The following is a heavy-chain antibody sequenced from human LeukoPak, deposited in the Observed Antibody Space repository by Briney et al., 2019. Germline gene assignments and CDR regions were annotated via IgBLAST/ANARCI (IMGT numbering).Heavy chain of an antibody. CDR3: ARNERLPRGYYMDV. CDR2: IFYSGST. V-gene: IGHV4-59*01. J-gene: IGHJ6*03. CDR1: GGTFSGYY. Sequence: SETLSLTCAVYGGTFSGYYWSWIRQPPVKGLEWIGYIFYSGSTNYNPSLKSRVSISVDTSKNQFSLKLTSVTAADTAVYYCARNERLPRGYYMDVWGKGTTVTVSS. D-gene: IGHD2-21*01.